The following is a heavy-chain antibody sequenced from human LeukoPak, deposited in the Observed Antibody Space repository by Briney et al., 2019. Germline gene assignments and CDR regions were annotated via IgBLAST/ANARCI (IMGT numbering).Heavy chain of an antibody. D-gene: IGHD4-17*01. CDR1: GFTFSSYS. J-gene: IGHJ4*02. CDR3: ARTNDYGDYPFDY. Sequence: GGSLRLSCAASGFTFSSYSMNWVRQAPGKGLEWVSYIISSGGTIDYADSVKSRFTISRDNAKNSLYLQMNSLRAEDTAVYYCARTNDYGDYPFDYWGQGTLVTVSS. CDR2: IISSGGTI. V-gene: IGHV3-48*04.